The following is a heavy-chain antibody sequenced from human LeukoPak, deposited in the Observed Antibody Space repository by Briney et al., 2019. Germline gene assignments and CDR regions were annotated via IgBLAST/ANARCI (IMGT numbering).Heavy chain of an antibody. CDR2: ISAYNGNT. V-gene: IGHV1-18*01. J-gene: IGHJ4*02. CDR1: GYTFTSYG. Sequence: ASVKVSCKASGYTFTSYGISWVRQAPGQGLEWMGWISAYNGNTNYAQKLQGRVTMTTDTSTSTAYMELRSLRSGDTAVYYCARDTSGSYRTAWDYWGQGTLVTVSS. D-gene: IGHD1-26*01. CDR3: ARDTSGSYRTAWDY.